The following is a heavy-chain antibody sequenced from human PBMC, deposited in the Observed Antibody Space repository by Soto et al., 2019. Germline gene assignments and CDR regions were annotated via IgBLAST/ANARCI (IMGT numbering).Heavy chain of an antibody. Sequence: QVQLQQWGAGLLKPSETLSLTCAVYGGSVSGYYWSWIRQPPGKGLEWIGEINHSGSTNYNPSLKSRVTISVDTSKNQFSLKLSSVTAADTAVYYCGIAVAGSPGYYFDYWGQGTLVTVSS. CDR1: GGSVSGYY. CDR3: GIAVAGSPGYYFDY. CDR2: INHSGST. J-gene: IGHJ4*02. D-gene: IGHD6-19*01. V-gene: IGHV4-34*01.